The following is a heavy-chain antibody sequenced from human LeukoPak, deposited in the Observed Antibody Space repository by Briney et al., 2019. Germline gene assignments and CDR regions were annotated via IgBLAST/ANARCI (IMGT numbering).Heavy chain of an antibody. D-gene: IGHD2-8*01. Sequence: PGGSLRLSCAASGFTFSSYGMHWVRQAPGKGLEWVAVIWYDGSNKYYADSVKGRFTISRDNSKNTLYLQMNSLRAEDTAVYYCAREEPLSDYCTNGVCSKAFDYWGQGTLVTVSS. CDR2: IWYDGSNK. J-gene: IGHJ4*02. V-gene: IGHV3-33*01. CDR1: GFTFSSYG. CDR3: AREEPLSDYCTNGVCSKAFDY.